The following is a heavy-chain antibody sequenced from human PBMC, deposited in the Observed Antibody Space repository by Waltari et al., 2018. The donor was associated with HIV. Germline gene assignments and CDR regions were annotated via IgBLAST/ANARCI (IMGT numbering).Heavy chain of an antibody. CDR3: ATQKGGGNYNYFDY. CDR1: GYNFATYW. Sequence: EVQLVQSGAEVKKPGESLKISCKASGYNFATYWIGWVRQRPGKGLEGMGIIDPGDSDTRYSPSFQGQVTISADKSISTAYLQWNSLKASDTAMYYCATQKGGGNYNYFDYWGQGTLVTVSS. D-gene: IGHD1-26*01. V-gene: IGHV5-51*01. J-gene: IGHJ4*02. CDR2: IDPGDSDT.